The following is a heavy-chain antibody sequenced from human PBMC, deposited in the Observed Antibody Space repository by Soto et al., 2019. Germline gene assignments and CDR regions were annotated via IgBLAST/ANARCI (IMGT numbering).Heavy chain of an antibody. Sequence: LRLSCAASGFSSSDYWMSWVRQAPGRGLEWVAHIIQDGRAIYYVDSVRGRFTISSDSAGNSVFLEMHRLRVEDTAVYYCARGGELSLLPLDYWGLGTLVTVSS. V-gene: IGHV3-7*03. D-gene: IGHD2-15*01. CDR2: IIQDGRAI. CDR3: ARGGELSLLPLDY. CDR1: GFSSSDYW. J-gene: IGHJ4*02.